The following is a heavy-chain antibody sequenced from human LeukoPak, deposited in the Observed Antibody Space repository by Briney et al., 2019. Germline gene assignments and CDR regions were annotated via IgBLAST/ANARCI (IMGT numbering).Heavy chain of an antibody. V-gene: IGHV3-21*01. CDR1: GFTFSSYW. D-gene: IGHD6-13*01. CDR2: ISSSSSYI. Sequence: GGSLRLSCAASGFTFSSYWMHWVRQAPGKGLEWVSSISSSSSYIYYADPVKGRFTISRDNAKNSLYLQMNSLRAEDTAVYYCARGGRQQLGYWGQGTLVTVSS. CDR3: ARGGRQQLGY. J-gene: IGHJ4*02.